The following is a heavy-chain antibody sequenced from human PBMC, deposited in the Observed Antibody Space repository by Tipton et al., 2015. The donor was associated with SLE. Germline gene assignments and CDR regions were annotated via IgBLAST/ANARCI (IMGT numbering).Heavy chain of an antibody. CDR3: AREFLNPVTTVHYYFDL. CDR1: GGSISSYY. D-gene: IGHD4-11*01. V-gene: IGHV4-4*07. CDR2: IYTNENT. J-gene: IGHJ2*01. Sequence: TLSLTCTVSGGSISSYYWSWIRQPAGGGLEWIGRIYTNENTNSNPSLKSRVTMSVDTSKNQFSLRLTSVIAADTAVYYCAREFLNPVTTVHYYFDLWGRGTLVTVSS.